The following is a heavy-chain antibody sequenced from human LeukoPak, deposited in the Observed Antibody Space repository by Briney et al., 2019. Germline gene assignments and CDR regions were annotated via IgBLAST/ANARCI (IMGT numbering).Heavy chain of an antibody. V-gene: IGHV1-8*03. CDR1: GYTFTSYD. Sequence: ASVKVSCKASGYTFTSYDINWVRQATGQGLEWMGWMNPNSGNTGYAQKFQGRVTITRNTSISTAYMELSSLRSEDTAVYYCARGSYYDTSGYWPPDYWGQGTLVTVSS. CDR2: MNPNSGNT. CDR3: ARGSYYDTSGYWPPDY. D-gene: IGHD3-22*01. J-gene: IGHJ4*02.